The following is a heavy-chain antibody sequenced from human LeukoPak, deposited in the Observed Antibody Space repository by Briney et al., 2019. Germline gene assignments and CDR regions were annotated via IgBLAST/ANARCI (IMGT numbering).Heavy chain of an antibody. CDR1: GYSFTSYW. D-gene: IGHD5-12*01. J-gene: IGHJ4*02. V-gene: IGHV5-51*01. Sequence: GEFLKISCKGSGYSFTSYWIGWVRQMPGKGLEWMGIIYPGDSDTRYSPSFQGQVTISADKSISTAYLQWSSLKASDTAMYYCAKSLVATISSFDYWGQGTLVTVSS. CDR2: IYPGDSDT. CDR3: AKSLVATISSFDY.